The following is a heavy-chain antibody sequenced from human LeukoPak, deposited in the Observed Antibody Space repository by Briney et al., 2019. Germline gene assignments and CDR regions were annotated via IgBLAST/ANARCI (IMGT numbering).Heavy chain of an antibody. J-gene: IGHJ6*02. D-gene: IGHD3-3*01. V-gene: IGHV4-30-4*01. CDR3: ARDRLLEWKNYYYYGMDV. CDR1: GGSISSGDYY. CDR2: IYYSGTT. Sequence: ASETLSLTCTVSGGSISSGDYYWSWIRQPPGKGLEWIGYIYYSGTTYYNPSLKSRVTISVDTSENQFSLKLSSVTAADTAVYYCARDRLLEWKNYYYYGMDVWGQGTTVTVSS.